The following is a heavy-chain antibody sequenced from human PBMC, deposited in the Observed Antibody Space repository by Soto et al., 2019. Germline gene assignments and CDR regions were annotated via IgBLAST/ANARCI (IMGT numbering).Heavy chain of an antibody. D-gene: IGHD3-10*01. CDR2: IKPKTDGGTT. CDR1: GSTFSKTY. CDR3: STVRTY. V-gene: IGHV3-15*01. Sequence: LRLSCAASGSTFSKTYMNWVRQAPGKGLEWVGRIKPKTDGGTTDYAAPVEGRFTISRDDSKNTLYLQMNSLKTDDTAVYYCSTVRTYWGQGTLVTVSS. J-gene: IGHJ4*02.